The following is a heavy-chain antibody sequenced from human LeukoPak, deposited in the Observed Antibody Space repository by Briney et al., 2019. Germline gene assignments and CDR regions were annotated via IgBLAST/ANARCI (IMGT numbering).Heavy chain of an antibody. CDR3: ARDPAVSEYYFDY. Sequence: AGGSLRLSCAASGFTFSSYAVHWVRQAPGKGLEYVSAISSNGGSTYYANSVKGRFTISRDNSKNTLYLQMGSLRAEDMAVYYCARDPAVSEYYFDYWGQGTLVTVSS. J-gene: IGHJ4*02. CDR2: ISSNGGST. D-gene: IGHD2-15*01. CDR1: GFTFSSYA. V-gene: IGHV3-64*01.